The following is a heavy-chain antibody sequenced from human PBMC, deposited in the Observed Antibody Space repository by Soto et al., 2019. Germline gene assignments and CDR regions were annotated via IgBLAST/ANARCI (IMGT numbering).Heavy chain of an antibody. J-gene: IGHJ6*02. CDR2: IWYDGSNK. CDR3: ARDNGVGYEVYYYGMDV. CDR1: GFTFSSYG. V-gene: IGHV3-33*01. D-gene: IGHD5-12*01. Sequence: GGSLRLSCAASGFTFSSYGMHWVRQAPGKGLEWVAVIWYDGSNKYYADSVKGRFTISRDNSKNTLYLQMNSLRAEDTAVYYCARDNGVGYEVYYYGMDVWGQGTTVTVSS.